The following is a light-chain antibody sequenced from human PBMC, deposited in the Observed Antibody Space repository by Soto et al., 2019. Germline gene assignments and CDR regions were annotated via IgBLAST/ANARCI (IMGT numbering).Light chain of an antibody. J-gene: IGKJ1*01. V-gene: IGKV3-20*01. Sequence: EFVLTQSPDTLSLSPADRATLSCRASQTVRNNYLAWYQQKPGQAPRLLIYDAYSRATGITDRFSGSGSGTDFTLTISRLVPEDFAVYYCQPYEDSPVTFGQGTKVDIK. CDR2: DAY. CDR1: QTVRNNY. CDR3: QPYEDSPVT.